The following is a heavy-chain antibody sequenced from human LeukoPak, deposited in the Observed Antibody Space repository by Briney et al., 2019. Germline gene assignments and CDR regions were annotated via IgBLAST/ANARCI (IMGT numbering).Heavy chain of an antibody. CDR2: IYPGDTDT. Sequence: GESLKISCKGSGYSFTSYWIGWVRQMPGKGLEWMGIIYPGDTDTRYSPSFQGQVTISADKSISTAYLQWSSLKASDTAMYYCARPPNYCSSTSCYPHYWGQGTLVTVSS. V-gene: IGHV5-51*01. CDR1: GYSFTSYW. CDR3: ARPPNYCSSTSCYPHY. D-gene: IGHD2-2*01. J-gene: IGHJ4*02.